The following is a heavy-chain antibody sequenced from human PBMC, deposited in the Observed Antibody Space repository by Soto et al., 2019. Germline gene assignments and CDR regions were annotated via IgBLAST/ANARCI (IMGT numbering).Heavy chain of an antibody. Sequence: ASVKVSCKASGYTFTSYAMHWVRQAPGQRLEWMGWINAGNGNTKYSQRFQGRFTNSRDNSKNTLYLQMNSLRAEDTAVYYCAKEVGSSWYEFYYYYGMDVWGQGTTVTVSS. V-gene: IGHV1-3*01. D-gene: IGHD6-13*01. CDR3: AKEVGSSWYEFYYYYGMDV. CDR1: GYTFTSYA. CDR2: INAGNGNT. J-gene: IGHJ6*02.